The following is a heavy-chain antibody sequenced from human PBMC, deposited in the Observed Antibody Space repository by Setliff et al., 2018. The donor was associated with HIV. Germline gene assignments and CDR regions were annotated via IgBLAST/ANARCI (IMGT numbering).Heavy chain of an antibody. Sequence: PSETLSLTCTVSGVSISNYYWSWIRQPAGKGLEWIGRIYTSGKTNYNPSLKSRVTLALDTSEMHFSLHLTSVTAADTAVYYCATLDPSGGNFLAYWGQGTLVTVSS. CDR1: GVSISNYY. CDR2: IYTSGKT. D-gene: IGHD2-21*02. CDR3: ATLDPSGGNFLAY. J-gene: IGHJ4*02. V-gene: IGHV4-4*07.